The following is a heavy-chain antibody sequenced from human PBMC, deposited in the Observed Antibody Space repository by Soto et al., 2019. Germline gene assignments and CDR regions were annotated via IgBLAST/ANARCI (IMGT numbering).Heavy chain of an antibody. CDR2: IIPIFGTA. J-gene: IGHJ4*02. CDR1: GGTFSSYA. CDR3: ARDRIAARGFEGLYSPRQTDY. V-gene: IGHV1-69*13. Sequence: GASVKVSCKASGGTFSSYAISWVRQAPGQGLEWMGGIIPIFGTANYAQKFQGRVTITADESTSTAYMELSSLRSEDTAVYYCARDRIAARGFEGLYSPRQTDYWGQGTLVTVSS. D-gene: IGHD6-13*01.